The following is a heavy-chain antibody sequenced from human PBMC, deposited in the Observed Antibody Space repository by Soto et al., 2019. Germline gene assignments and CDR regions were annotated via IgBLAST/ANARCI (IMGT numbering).Heavy chain of an antibody. CDR1: EFTFSSYG. D-gene: IGHD2-15*01. CDR2: ISYDGSNK. J-gene: IGHJ4*02. V-gene: IGHV3-30*03. CDR3: ATLSSCSGGSCSYFDY. Sequence: QVQLVESGGGVVQPGRSLRLSCAASEFTFSSYGMHWVRQAPGKGLEWVAVISYDGSNKYYADSVKGRFTISRDNSKNTLYLQMNSLRAEDTAVYYCATLSSCSGGSCSYFDYWGQGTLVTVSS.